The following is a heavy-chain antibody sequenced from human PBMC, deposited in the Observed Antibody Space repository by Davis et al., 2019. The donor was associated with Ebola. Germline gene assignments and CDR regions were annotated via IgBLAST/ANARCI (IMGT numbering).Heavy chain of an antibody. J-gene: IGHJ6*02. CDR2: IGRSGYDI. D-gene: IGHD2-15*01. Sequence: GESLKISCAASGFTFNIYGMYWFRQPPGKGLEWVSYIGRSGYDISYADSVKGRFTISRDDAKDSLSLHMNSLRDDDMAVYYCARRILGDSRGAVDVWGQGTTVTVSS. V-gene: IGHV3-21*05. CDR3: ARRILGDSRGAVDV. CDR1: GFTFNIYG.